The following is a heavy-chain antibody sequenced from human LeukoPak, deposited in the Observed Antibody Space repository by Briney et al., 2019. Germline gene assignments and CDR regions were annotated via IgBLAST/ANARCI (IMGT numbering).Heavy chain of an antibody. CDR1: GYTFTSYG. Sequence: ASVKVSCKASGYTFTSYGISWVRQAPGQGLEWMGWISAYNGNTNYAQKLQGRVTMTTDTYTNTAYMALRSLRSDDTAVYYCAGSLGYCTSNVCYLKYWGQGTLVTVSS. V-gene: IGHV1-18*01. CDR2: ISAYNGNT. D-gene: IGHD2-8*01. CDR3: AGSLGYCTSNVCYLKY. J-gene: IGHJ4*02.